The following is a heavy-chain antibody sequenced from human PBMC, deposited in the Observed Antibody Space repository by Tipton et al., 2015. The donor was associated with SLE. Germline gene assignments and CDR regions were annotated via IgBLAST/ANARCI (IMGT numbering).Heavy chain of an antibody. CDR1: GFTFSSYG. Sequence: SLRLSCAASGFTFSSYGMHWVRQAPGKGLEWIGEINHSGSTNYNPSLKSRFTISRDNAKNSLYLQMNSLRAEDTAVYYCARDGGGDFLRGSPFDYWGQGTLVTVSA. D-gene: IGHD2-21*02. J-gene: IGHJ4*02. CDR2: INHSGSTN. CDR3: ARDGGGDFLRGSPFDY. V-gene: IGHV3-48*03.